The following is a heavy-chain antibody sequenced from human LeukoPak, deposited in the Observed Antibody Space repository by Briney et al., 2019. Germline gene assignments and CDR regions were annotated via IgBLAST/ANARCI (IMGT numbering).Heavy chain of an antibody. CDR3: ARDCSGGTCYLDY. CDR1: GTTLSNYG. J-gene: IGHJ4*02. CDR2: ISAYNGNT. V-gene: IGHV1-18*01. D-gene: IGHD2-15*01. Sequence: ASVTVSCKVSGTTLSNYGITWVRQAPGQGLEWMGWISAYNGNTNYAQKFQGRATMTTDTSTSTAYMELRSLRSDDTALYYCARDCSGGTCYLDYWGQGTLVTVSS.